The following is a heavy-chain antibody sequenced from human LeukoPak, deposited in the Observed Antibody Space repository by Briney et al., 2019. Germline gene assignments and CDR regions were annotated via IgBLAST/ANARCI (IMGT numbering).Heavy chain of an antibody. Sequence: ASVKVSCKASGYTFTGYYTHWVRQAPGQGLEWMGRINPNSGGTNYAQKFQGRVTMTRDTSISTAYMELSRLRSDDTAVYYCARLQLWSDAFDIWGQGTMVTVSS. CDR2: INPNSGGT. CDR3: ARLQLWSDAFDI. D-gene: IGHD5-18*01. J-gene: IGHJ3*02. V-gene: IGHV1-2*06. CDR1: GYTFTGYY.